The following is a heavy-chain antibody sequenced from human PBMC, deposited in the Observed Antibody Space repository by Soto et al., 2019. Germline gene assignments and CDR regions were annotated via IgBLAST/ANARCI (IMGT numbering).Heavy chain of an antibody. Sequence: QVQLVESGGGVVQPGRSLRLSCAASGFSFSNSGMHWVRQAPGKGLEWVAFISYDGSNKYYADSVKGRFTISRDNSKNTLYLQMNRLRAEDTAVYYCAKDRGKRYFDYWGQGTLVTVSS. CDR2: ISYDGSNK. J-gene: IGHJ4*02. CDR3: AKDRGKRYFDY. CDR1: GFSFSNSG. V-gene: IGHV3-30*18.